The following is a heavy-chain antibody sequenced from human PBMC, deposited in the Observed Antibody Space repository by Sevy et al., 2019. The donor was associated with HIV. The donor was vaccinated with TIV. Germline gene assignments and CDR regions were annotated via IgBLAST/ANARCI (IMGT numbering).Heavy chain of an antibody. D-gene: IGHD3-22*01. J-gene: IGHJ5*02. V-gene: IGHV3-48*02. CDR2: ISRTPATT. CDR1: GFTFSTYA. Sequence: GGSLRLSCKTSGFTFSTYAMHWVRQAPGKGLEWVASISRTPATTNYADSVRDRFTISRDNAKNSLYLEMNSLRDEDTAVDYCAGGAYYYDSRAANWFDPWGQGTLVTVSS. CDR3: AGGAYYYDSRAANWFDP.